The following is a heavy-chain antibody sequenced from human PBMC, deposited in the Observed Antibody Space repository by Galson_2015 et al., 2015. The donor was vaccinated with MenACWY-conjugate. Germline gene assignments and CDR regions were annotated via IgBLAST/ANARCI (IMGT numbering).Heavy chain of an antibody. CDR3: AREMRSLFGFPECYMDV. CDR1: GGSISSHY. D-gene: IGHD3-3*01. V-gene: IGHV4-59*11. Sequence: SETLSLTCAVSGGSISSHYWSWIRQPPGKALEWIGNINDSGSPKYNPSLKTRVTISVDTSKSQFSLKLSSVTAADTAVYYCAREMRSLFGFPECYMDVWGKGTTVTVSS. CDR2: INDSGSP. J-gene: IGHJ6*03.